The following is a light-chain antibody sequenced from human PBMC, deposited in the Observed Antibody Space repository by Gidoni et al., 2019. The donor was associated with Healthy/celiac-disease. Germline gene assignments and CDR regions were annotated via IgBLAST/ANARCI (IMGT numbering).Light chain of an antibody. V-gene: IGKV1-33*01. CDR3: QQYDNLLQNT. J-gene: IGKJ2*01. CDR2: DAS. Sequence: DIQMTQSPSSLSASVGDRVTITCQASQDISNYLNWYQQKPGKAPKLLIYDASNLETGVPSRFSGSGSGTDFTFTISSLQPEDIATYYCQQYDNLLQNTFXQGTKLEI. CDR1: QDISNY.